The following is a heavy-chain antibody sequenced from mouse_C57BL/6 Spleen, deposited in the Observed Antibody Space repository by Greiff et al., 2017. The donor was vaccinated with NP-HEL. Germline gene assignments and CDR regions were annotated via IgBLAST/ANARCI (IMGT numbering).Heavy chain of an antibody. J-gene: IGHJ3*01. D-gene: IGHD1-1*01. Sequence: QVQLQQPGAELVKPGASVKLSCKASGYTFTSYWMQWVKQRPGQGLEWIGEIDPSDSYTNYNQKFKGKATLTVDTSSSTAYMQLSSLTSEDSAVYYCASYYYGSSYEAYWGQGTLVTVSA. V-gene: IGHV1-50*01. CDR3: ASYYYGSSYEAY. CDR2: IDPSDSYT. CDR1: GYTFTSYW.